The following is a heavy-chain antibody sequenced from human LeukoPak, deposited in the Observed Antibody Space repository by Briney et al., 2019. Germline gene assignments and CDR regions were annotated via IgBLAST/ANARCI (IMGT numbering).Heavy chain of an antibody. J-gene: IGHJ6*04. V-gene: IGHV1-69*13. CDR3: ARGHCSSTSCYADYYGVDV. CDR2: IIPIFGTA. D-gene: IGHD2-2*01. Sequence: SVKVSCKASGGTFSSYAISWVRQAPGQGLEWMGGIIPIFGTANYAQKFQGRVTITADESTSTAYMELSSLRSEDTAVYYCARGHCSSTSCYADYYGVDVWGKGTTVTVSS. CDR1: GGTFSSYA.